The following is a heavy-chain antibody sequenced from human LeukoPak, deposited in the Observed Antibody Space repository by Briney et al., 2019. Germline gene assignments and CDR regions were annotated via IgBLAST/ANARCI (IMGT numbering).Heavy chain of an antibody. J-gene: IGHJ4*02. CDR1: GFTFSSYA. D-gene: IGHD3-22*01. CDR2: ISGSGGST. Sequence: GGSLRLSCAASGFTFSSYAMSWVCQAPGKGLEWVSAISGSGGSTYYADSVKGRFTISRDNSKNTLYLQMNSLRAEDTAVYYCAKGSTYYYDSSGYYVYYFDYWGQGTLVTVSS. CDR3: AKGSTYYYDSSGYYVYYFDY. V-gene: IGHV3-23*01.